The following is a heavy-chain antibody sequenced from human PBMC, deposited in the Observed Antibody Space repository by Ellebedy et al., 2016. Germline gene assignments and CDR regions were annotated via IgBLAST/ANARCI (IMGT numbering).Heavy chain of an antibody. Sequence: GESLKISXAASGFTFSLYGMHWVRQAPGKGLEWVAVIWDDGSHKYYRDSVKGRFTISRDNSTNTLYLQMNNLRAEGTAVYYCARHGSGSSSIDYWGEGTLVTVSS. V-gene: IGHV3-33*01. CDR1: GFTFSLYG. J-gene: IGHJ4*02. CDR2: IWDDGSHK. CDR3: ARHGSGSSSIDY. D-gene: IGHD6-6*01.